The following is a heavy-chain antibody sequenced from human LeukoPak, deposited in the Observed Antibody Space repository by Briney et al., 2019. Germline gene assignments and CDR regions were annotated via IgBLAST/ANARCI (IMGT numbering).Heavy chain of an antibody. CDR3: ARSSYCSGGSCFSLTGVGY. CDR2: VYYSGRT. V-gene: IGHV4-59*01. J-gene: IGHJ4*02. Sequence: SENLSLNCTVSGGSISSYYWSWLRQPPGKGLEWIGYVYYSGRTNYNPSLKSRVTISVDTSKNQFSLRLSSVTGADTAVYYCARSSYCSGGSCFSLTGVGYWGQGTLVTVSS. D-gene: IGHD2-15*01. CDR1: GGSISSYY.